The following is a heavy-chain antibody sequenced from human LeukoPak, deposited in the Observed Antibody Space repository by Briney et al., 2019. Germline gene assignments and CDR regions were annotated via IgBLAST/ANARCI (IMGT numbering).Heavy chain of an antibody. CDR1: GFIFSNYW. Sequence: PGGSLRLSCAASGFIFSNYWMSWVRQAPGKGLEWVTFIRSDGSDKYYADSVRGRFTVSRDNSKNMLYLQMNSLRSEDTAVYYCALFDYWGQGTLVTVSS. J-gene: IGHJ4*02. CDR3: ALFDY. CDR2: IRSDGSDK. V-gene: IGHV3-30*02.